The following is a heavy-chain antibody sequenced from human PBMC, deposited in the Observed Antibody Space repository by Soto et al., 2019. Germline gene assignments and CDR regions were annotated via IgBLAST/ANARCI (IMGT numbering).Heavy chain of an antibody. J-gene: IGHJ6*02. CDR3: ARDRGSRVAAAGGPNYGMDV. D-gene: IGHD6-13*01. Sequence: SETLSLTCTVSGGSISIGGYYWSCIRQHPGKGLEWIGYIYYSGSTYYNPSLKSRVTISVDTSKNQFSLKLSSVTAADTAVYYCARDRGSRVAAAGGPNYGMDVWGQGTTVTV. CDR2: IYYSGST. V-gene: IGHV4-31*03. CDR1: GGSISIGGYY.